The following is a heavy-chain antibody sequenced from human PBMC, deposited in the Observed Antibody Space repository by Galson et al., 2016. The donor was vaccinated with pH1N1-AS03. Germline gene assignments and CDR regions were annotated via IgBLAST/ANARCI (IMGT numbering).Heavy chain of an antibody. Sequence: SVKVSCKASGYIFTGFYVHWVRQAPGQGLEWMGWINPENGVTNYAQKFQAWVTMTGDTSISTAYMELHGLKSDDTAVYYCARDPRGPCSSATCATTYYFGRDVWGQGTTVIVSS. CDR2: INPENGVT. CDR1: GYIFTGFY. CDR3: ARDPRGPCSSATCATTYYFGRDV. D-gene: IGHD3-10*01. J-gene: IGHJ6*02. V-gene: IGHV1-2*04.